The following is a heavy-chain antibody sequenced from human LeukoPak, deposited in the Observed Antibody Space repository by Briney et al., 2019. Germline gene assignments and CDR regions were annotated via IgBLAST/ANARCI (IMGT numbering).Heavy chain of an antibody. CDR2: IRSNAYGGTT. D-gene: IGHD3-3*01. CDR3: TRDSIYDFWSGYFYDY. CDR1: GFTIGDYA. J-gene: IGHJ4*02. Sequence: QPGRSLILSSVAGGFTIGDYAMRGVRQAPGKGLEGVGFIRSNAYGGTTEYAASVKGRFTISRDDSKSIAYLQMNSLKTEDTAVYYCTRDSIYDFWSGYFYDYWGQGNLVTVSS. V-gene: IGHV3-49*04.